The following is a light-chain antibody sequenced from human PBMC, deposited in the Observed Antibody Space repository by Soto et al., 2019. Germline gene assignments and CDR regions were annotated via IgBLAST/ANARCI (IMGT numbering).Light chain of an antibody. J-gene: IGKJ2*01. CDR1: QSNSSY. Sequence: DIQMTQSPSSLSASVGDRVTITCRASQSNSSYLNWYLQKPGKAPQLLIYAASSLQSGVPSRFSGSGSGTDFTLTISSLQPEDFATYFCQQTYSTPYTFGQGTKLEIK. V-gene: IGKV1-39*01. CDR2: AAS. CDR3: QQTYSTPYT.